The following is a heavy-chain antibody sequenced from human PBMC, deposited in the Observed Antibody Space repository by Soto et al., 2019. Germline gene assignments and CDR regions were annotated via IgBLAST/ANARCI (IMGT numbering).Heavy chain of an antibody. D-gene: IGHD2-21*02. CDR2: IHPSGGGT. CDR3: ARGGHIAVVTASFDY. Sequence: QVQLVQSGAEVKKPGASVKVSCKPSGYTFNTYYLHWVRQAPGQALEWMGVIHPSGGGTTYAQKVVGRGTVTRDSSASTVFMELSSLRSDDTAVYYCARGGHIAVVTASFDYWGQGTLVTVSS. V-gene: IGHV1-46*02. J-gene: IGHJ4*02. CDR1: GYTFNTYY.